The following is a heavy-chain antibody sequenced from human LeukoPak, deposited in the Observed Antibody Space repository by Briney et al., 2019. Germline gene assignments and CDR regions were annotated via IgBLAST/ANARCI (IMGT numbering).Heavy chain of an antibody. V-gene: IGHV4-59*01. J-gene: IGHJ3*02. Sequence: SETLSLTCTVSGGSISSYYWSWIRQPPGKGLEWIGYIYYSGSTNYNPSLKSRVTISVDTSKNQFSLKLSSVTAADTAVYYCARHGPTRDNGVGARTGGAFDIWGQGTMVTVSS. CDR1: GGSISSYY. CDR2: IYYSGST. CDR3: ARHGPTRDNGVGARTGGAFDI. D-gene: IGHD1-26*01.